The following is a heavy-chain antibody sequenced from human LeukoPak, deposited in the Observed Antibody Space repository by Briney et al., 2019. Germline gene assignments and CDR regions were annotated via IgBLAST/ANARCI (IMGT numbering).Heavy chain of an antibody. D-gene: IGHD2-2*01. CDR1: GFTFSSYG. CDR2: IRYDGSNK. V-gene: IGHV3-30*02. Sequence: PGGSLRLSCAASGFTFSSYGMHWVRQAPGKGLEWVAFIRYDGSNKYYADSVKGRFTISRDNSKNTLYLQMNSLRAEDTAVYYCAKDGCSSTSCYDNWFDPWGQGTLVTVSS. CDR3: AKDGCSSTSCYDNWFDP. J-gene: IGHJ5*02.